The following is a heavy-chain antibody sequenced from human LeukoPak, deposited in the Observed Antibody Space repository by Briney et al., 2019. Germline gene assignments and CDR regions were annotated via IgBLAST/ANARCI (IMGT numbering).Heavy chain of an antibody. J-gene: IGHJ4*02. V-gene: IGHV4-4*09. Sequence: PSETLSLTCTVSGGSISSYYWSWIRQPPGKGLEWIGYIYTSGSTNYNPSLKSRVTISVDTSKNQFSLKLSSVTAADTAVYYCARRGGSYSYYFDYWGQGTLVTVSS. CDR2: IYTSGST. CDR1: GGSISSYY. D-gene: IGHD1-26*01. CDR3: ARRGGSYSYYFDY.